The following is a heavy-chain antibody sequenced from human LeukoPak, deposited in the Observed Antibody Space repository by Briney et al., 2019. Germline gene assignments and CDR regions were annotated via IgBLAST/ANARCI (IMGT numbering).Heavy chain of an antibody. CDR3: ARGNVVVPAVDY. D-gene: IGHD2-2*01. J-gene: IGHJ4*02. CDR1: VGSISSGGYS. Sequence: PSQTLSLTCAVSVGSISSGGYSSSSIRQPPGKGLEWIVYIYHSGSTYYNPSLKSRVPISVERSKTQFSLKLSSVTAAATAVYYCARGNVVVPAVDYWGQGPLVTVSS. V-gene: IGHV4-30-2*01. CDR2: IYHSGST.